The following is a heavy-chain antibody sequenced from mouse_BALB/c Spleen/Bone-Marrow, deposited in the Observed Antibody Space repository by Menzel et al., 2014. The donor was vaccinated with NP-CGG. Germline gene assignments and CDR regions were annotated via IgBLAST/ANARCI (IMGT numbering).Heavy chain of an antibody. CDR2: IDPANGNT. Sequence: EVQLQQSGAELVKPGASVKLSCTASGFNIKDTYMHWAKQRPEQGLEWIGRIDPANGNTKYDPKFQGKATITADTSAITAYLQLSSPTAEYTAVYYCAGGWLPSYAMDYWGQGTSVTVSS. CDR1: GFNIKDTY. V-gene: IGHV14-3*02. CDR3: AGGWLPSYAMDY. J-gene: IGHJ4*01. D-gene: IGHD2-2*01.